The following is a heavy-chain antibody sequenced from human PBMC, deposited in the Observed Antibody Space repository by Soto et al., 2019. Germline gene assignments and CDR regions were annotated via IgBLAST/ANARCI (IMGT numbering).Heavy chain of an antibody. CDR1: GFTFSSYA. V-gene: IGHV3-23*01. J-gene: IGHJ6*02. D-gene: IGHD7-27*01. CDR3: VWAYYYYGMDV. Sequence: GGSLRLSCAASGFTFSSYAMSWVRQAPGKGLEWVSAISCSGGSTYYADSVKGRFTISRDNSKNTLYLQMNSLRAEDTAVYYCVWAYYYYGMDVWGQGTTVTVSS. CDR2: ISCSGGST.